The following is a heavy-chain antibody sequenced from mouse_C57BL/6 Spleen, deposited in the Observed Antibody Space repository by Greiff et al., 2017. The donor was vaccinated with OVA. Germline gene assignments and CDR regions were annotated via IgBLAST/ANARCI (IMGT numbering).Heavy chain of an antibody. CDR1: GFSLTSYG. CDR3: ARNSPPYYDYDEGYAMDY. Sequence: QVQLQQSGPGLVQPSQSLSITCTVSGFSLTSYGVHWVRQSPGKGLEWLGVIWSGGSTDYNAAFISRLSISKDNSKSQVFFKMNSLQADDTAIYHCARNSPPYYDYDEGYAMDYWGQGTSVTVSS. D-gene: IGHD2-4*01. CDR2: IWSGGST. J-gene: IGHJ4*01. V-gene: IGHV2-2*01.